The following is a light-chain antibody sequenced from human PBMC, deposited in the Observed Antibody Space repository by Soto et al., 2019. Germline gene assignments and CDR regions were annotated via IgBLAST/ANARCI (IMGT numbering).Light chain of an antibody. V-gene: IGKV3-11*01. Sequence: EIVLTQSPATLSLSPGERATLSCRASQSVSSYLAWYQQKPGQAPRLLIYDASNRATGIPARFSGSGSGTDFTLLISSLEPEDFAVYYCQQRSNWPLTFGTGTKVDIK. CDR1: QSVSSY. CDR2: DAS. J-gene: IGKJ3*01. CDR3: QQRSNWPLT.